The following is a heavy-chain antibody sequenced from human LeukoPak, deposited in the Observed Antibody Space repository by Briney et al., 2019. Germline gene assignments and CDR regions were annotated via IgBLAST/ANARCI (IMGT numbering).Heavy chain of an antibody. CDR2: IYYSGSS. D-gene: IGHD2-15*01. CDR1: GGSISSYY. CDR3: AGSSGGSRYYYYGMDV. V-gene: IGHV4-59*01. Sequence: SETLSLTCTVSGGSISSYYWSWIRQPPGKGLEWIGYIYYSGSSNYNPSLKSRVTISVDTSKNQFSLKLSSVTAADTAVYYCAGSSGGSRYYYYGMDVWGQGTTVTVSS. J-gene: IGHJ6*02.